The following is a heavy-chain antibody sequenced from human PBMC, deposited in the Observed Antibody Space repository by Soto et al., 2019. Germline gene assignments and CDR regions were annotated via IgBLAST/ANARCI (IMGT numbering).Heavy chain of an antibody. CDR3: ARDGGGYSYGGWFDP. J-gene: IGHJ5*02. Sequence: PSETLSLTCTASGGPISSYYWSWIRQPPGKGLEWIGYIYYSGSTNSNPSLKSRVTISVDTTKNQFSLKLSSVTAADTAVYYCARDGGGYSYGGWFDPWGQGTLVTVSS. CDR2: IYYSGST. D-gene: IGHD5-18*01. V-gene: IGHV4-59*01. CDR1: GGPISSYY.